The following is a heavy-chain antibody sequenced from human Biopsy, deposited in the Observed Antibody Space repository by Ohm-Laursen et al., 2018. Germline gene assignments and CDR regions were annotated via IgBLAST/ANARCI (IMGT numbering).Heavy chain of an antibody. J-gene: IGHJ2*01. V-gene: IGHV4-59*01. CDR1: GDSISSYY. Sequence: GTLSLTCTASGDSISSYYWSWIRQPPGKGLEWIGYVYYTGSTDYNPSLQSRVTISVDTSKNHFSLRLRSVTPADTAIYYCARDRGYYSDRAVPGYFDLWGRGTLVTVSS. CDR3: ARDRGYYSDRAVPGYFDL. D-gene: IGHD3-22*01. CDR2: VYYTGST.